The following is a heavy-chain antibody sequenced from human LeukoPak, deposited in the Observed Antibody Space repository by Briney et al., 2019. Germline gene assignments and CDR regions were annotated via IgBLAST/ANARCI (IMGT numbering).Heavy chain of an antibody. Sequence: GESLKISCQGSGYSFTSYWIAWVRQMPGKGLEWMGIIYPGDSDTKYSPSFEGQVTISVDKSISTAYLQWSSLKASDTAMYYCVRRTGNSSVDYWGQGTLVTVSS. CDR2: IYPGDSDT. V-gene: IGHV5-51*01. CDR1: GYSFTSYW. D-gene: IGHD4-23*01. J-gene: IGHJ4*02. CDR3: VRRTGNSSVDY.